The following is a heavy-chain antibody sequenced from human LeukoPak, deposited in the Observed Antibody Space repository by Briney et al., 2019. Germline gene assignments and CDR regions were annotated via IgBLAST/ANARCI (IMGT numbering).Heavy chain of an antibody. CDR1: GFTFSSYS. CDR2: ISSSSSYI. V-gene: IGHV3-21*01. Sequence: GGSLRLSCAASGFTFSSYSMNWVRQAPGKGLEWVSSISSSSSYIYYADSVKGRFTISRDNAKNSLYLQMNSLRAEDTAIYYCARKKTRGLDYWGQGTLVTVSS. CDR3: ARKKTRGLDY. D-gene: IGHD3-10*01. J-gene: IGHJ4*02.